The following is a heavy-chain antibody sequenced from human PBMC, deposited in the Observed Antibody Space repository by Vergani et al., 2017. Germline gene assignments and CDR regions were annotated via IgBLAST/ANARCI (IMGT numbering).Heavy chain of an antibody. Sequence: EVQLVESGGGLVQPGLSLRLSCAASGFTFDDYAMHWVRQAPGKGLEWVSGISWHSGSIGYADSVKGRFTITRDNAKNSLYLQMNSLRAEDTALYYCAKEGADDYVWGSYFDYWGQGTLVTVSS. CDR1: GFTFDDYA. D-gene: IGHD3-16*01. CDR2: ISWHSGSI. CDR3: AKEGADDYVWGSYFDY. J-gene: IGHJ4*02. V-gene: IGHV3-9*01.